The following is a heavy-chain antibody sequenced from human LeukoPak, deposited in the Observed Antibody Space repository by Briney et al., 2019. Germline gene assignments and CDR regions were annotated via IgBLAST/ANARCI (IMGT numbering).Heavy chain of an antibody. CDR2: IRYDGSNK. CDR1: GFTFSSYG. CDR3: AKDGSSSWYFDY. Sequence: GGSLRLSCAASGFTFSSYGMHWVRQAPGKGLEWVAFIRYDGSNKYYADSVKGRFTISRDNSKNTLYLQMNSLRAEDTAVYYCAKDGSSSWYFDYWGQGTLVTVSS. V-gene: IGHV3-30*02. J-gene: IGHJ4*02. D-gene: IGHD6-13*01.